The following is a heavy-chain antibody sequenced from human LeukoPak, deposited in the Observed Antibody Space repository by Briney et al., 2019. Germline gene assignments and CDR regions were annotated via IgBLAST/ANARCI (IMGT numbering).Heavy chain of an antibody. D-gene: IGHD3-10*01. CDR3: ARGGEPITPDAFDI. CDR2: ISYDGSNK. J-gene: IGHJ3*02. CDR1: GFTFSSYA. V-gene: IGHV3-30*14. Sequence: GGSLRLSCAASGFTFSSYAINWVRQAPGKGLEWVAVISYDGSNKYYADSVKGRFTISRDNSKNTLYLQMNSLRAEDTAVYYCARGGEPITPDAFDIWGQGTMVTVSS.